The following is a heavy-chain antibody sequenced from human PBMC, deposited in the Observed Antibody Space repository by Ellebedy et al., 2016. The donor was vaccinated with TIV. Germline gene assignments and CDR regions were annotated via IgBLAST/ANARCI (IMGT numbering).Heavy chain of an antibody. Sequence: ASVKVSXXASGYTFTSYYMHWVRQAPGQGLEWMGIINPSGGSTSYAQKFQGRVTMTRDTSTSTVYMELSSLRSEDTAVYYCASWFGELSDPAYYYGMDVWGQGTTVTVSS. CDR3: ASWFGELSDPAYYYGMDV. V-gene: IGHV1-46*01. D-gene: IGHD3-10*01. CDR1: GYTFTSYY. J-gene: IGHJ6*02. CDR2: INPSGGST.